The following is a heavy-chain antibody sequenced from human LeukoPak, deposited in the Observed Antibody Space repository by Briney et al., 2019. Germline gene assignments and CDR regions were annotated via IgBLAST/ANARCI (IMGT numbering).Heavy chain of an antibody. CDR1: TFSSYW. J-gene: IGHJ4*02. D-gene: IGHD3-10*01. CDR3: ARRLWFGELWDYFDY. V-gene: IGHV4-39*01. Sequence: TFSSYWMTWVRQPPGKGLEWIGSIYYSGSTYYNPSLKSRVTISVDTSKNQFSLKLSSVTAADTAVYYCARRLWFGELWDYFDYWGQGTLVTVSS. CDR2: IYYSGST.